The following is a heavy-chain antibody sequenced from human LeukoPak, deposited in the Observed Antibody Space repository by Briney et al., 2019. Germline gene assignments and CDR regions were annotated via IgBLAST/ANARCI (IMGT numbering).Heavy chain of an antibody. V-gene: IGHV4-39*07. Sequence: SETLSLTCTVPGGSISSSSYYWGWIRQPPGKGLEWIGSIYYSGSTYYNPSLKSRVTISVDTSKNQSSLKLSSVTAADTAVYYCARVRVTMIVVVINYFDYWGQGTLVTVSS. CDR1: GGSISSSSYY. CDR3: ARVRVTMIVVVINYFDY. CDR2: IYYSGST. D-gene: IGHD3-22*01. J-gene: IGHJ4*02.